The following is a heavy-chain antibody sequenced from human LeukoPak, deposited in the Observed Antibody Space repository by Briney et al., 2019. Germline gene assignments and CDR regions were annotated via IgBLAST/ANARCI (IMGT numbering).Heavy chain of an antibody. V-gene: IGHV1-18*01. D-gene: IGHD6-13*01. Sequence: ASVKVSCKASGYTFTSYGISWVRQAPGQGLEWMGWISAYNGNTNYAQKLQGRVTMTTDTSTSTAYMELRSLRSDDTAVYYCARGGPLYSSSWYGDYFDYWGQGTLVTVSS. CDR3: ARGGPLYSSSWYGDYFDY. J-gene: IGHJ4*02. CDR1: GYTFTSYG. CDR2: ISAYNGNT.